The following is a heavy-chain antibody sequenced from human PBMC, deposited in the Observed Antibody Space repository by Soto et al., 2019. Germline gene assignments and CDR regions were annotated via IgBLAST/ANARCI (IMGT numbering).Heavy chain of an antibody. CDR3: ASTYSTSWYWFDP. V-gene: IGHV2-26*04. CDR2: IFSNDEK. Sequence: QVTVKESGPVLVKPTETLTLTCTVSGFSLSNAGLGVSWSRQPPGKALEWLAHIFSNDEKSYSTSLKSRLTISKDTSKSQVVLTMTNMDPVDTATYYCASTYSTSWYWFDPWGQGTLVTVSP. D-gene: IGHD6-13*01. J-gene: IGHJ5*02. CDR1: GFSLSNAGLG.